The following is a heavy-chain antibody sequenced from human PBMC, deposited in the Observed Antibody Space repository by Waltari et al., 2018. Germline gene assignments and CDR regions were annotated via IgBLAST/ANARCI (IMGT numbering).Heavy chain of an antibody. CDR1: GGTFSSYA. CDR3: ATVHYDILTGYYIWMDY. Sequence: QVQLVQSGAEVKKPGSSVKVSCKASGGTFSSYAISWVRQAPGQGLEWMGGIIPIFGTANYAQKFQGRVTITADESTSTAYMELSSLRSEDTAVYYCATVHYDILTGYYIWMDYWGQGTLVTVSS. V-gene: IGHV1-69*01. J-gene: IGHJ4*02. CDR2: IIPIFGTA. D-gene: IGHD3-9*01.